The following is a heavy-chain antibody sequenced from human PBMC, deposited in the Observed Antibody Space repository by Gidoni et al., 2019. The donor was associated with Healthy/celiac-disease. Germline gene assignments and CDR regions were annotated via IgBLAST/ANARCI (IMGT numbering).Heavy chain of an antibody. Sequence: QLQLQESGPGLVKPSETLSLTCTVSGGSISSSSYYWGWIRQPPGKGLEWIGSIYYSGSTYYNPSLKSRVTISVDTSKNQFSLKLSSVTAADTAVYYCASPGYCSSTSCYNNGMDVWGQGTTVTVSS. CDR3: ASPGYCSSTSCYNNGMDV. V-gene: IGHV4-39*01. CDR1: GGSISSSSYY. D-gene: IGHD2-2*02. CDR2: IYYSGST. J-gene: IGHJ6*02.